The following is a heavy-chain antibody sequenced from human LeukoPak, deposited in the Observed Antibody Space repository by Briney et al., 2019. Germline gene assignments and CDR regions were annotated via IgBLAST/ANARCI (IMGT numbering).Heavy chain of an antibody. CDR2: IKQDGSEK. CDR3: ARDASHYDFWSGATHYYMDV. Sequence: GGSLRLSCAASGFTFSSYWMSWVRQAPGKGLEWVANIKQDGSEKYCVDSVKGRFTISRDNAKNSLYLQMNSLRAEDTAVYYCARDASHYDFWSGATHYYMDVWGKGTTVTVSS. CDR1: GFTFSSYW. J-gene: IGHJ6*03. D-gene: IGHD3-3*01. V-gene: IGHV3-7*01.